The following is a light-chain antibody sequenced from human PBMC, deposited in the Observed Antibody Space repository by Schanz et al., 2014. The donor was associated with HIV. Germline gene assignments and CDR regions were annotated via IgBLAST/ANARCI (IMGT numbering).Light chain of an antibody. J-gene: IGLJ1*01. Sequence: QSALTQPASVSGSLGQSITISCTGTNSDVGSYNLVSWYQQHPGKAPKLMLSEDSKRPSGVSNRFSGSKSGNTASLTISGLQAEDEADYYCAAWDDSLNGYVFGTGTKLTVL. CDR1: NSDVGSYNL. V-gene: IGLV2-23*01. CDR3: AAWDDSLNGYV. CDR2: EDS.